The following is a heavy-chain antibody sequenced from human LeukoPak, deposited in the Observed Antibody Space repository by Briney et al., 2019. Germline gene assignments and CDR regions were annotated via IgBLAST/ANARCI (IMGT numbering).Heavy chain of an antibody. CDR3: ARDGSGSPSLFDY. CDR2: INPSGGST. Sequence: ASVKVSCKASGYTFTSYYMHWVRQAPGQGLEWMGIINPSGGSTRYAQKFQGRVTMTRDMSTSTGYMELSSLRSEDTAVYYCARDGSGSPSLFDYWGQGTLVTVSS. V-gene: IGHV1-46*01. D-gene: IGHD3-10*01. J-gene: IGHJ4*02. CDR1: GYTFTSYY.